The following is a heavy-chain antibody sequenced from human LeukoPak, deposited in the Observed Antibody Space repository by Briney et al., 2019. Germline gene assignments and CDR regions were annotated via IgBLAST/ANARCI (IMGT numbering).Heavy chain of an antibody. CDR3: ARVGDYDILTGYYMGEISWFDP. Sequence: ASVKVSCKASGYTFTSYGISWVRQAPGQGLEWMGWISAYNGNTNYAQKLQGRVTMTTDTSTSTAYMELRSLRPDDTAVYYCARVGDYDILTGYYMGEISWFDPWGQGTLVTVSS. D-gene: IGHD3-9*01. V-gene: IGHV1-18*01. J-gene: IGHJ5*02. CDR1: GYTFTSYG. CDR2: ISAYNGNT.